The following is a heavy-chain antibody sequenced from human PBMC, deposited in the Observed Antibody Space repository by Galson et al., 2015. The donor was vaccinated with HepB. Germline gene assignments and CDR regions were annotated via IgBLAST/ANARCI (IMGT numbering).Heavy chain of an antibody. CDR1: GFIFSNAW. J-gene: IGHJ4*02. CDR2: IYSKANGGTI. V-gene: IGHV3-15*01. Sequence: SLRLSCAGSGFIFSNAWMSWVRQAPGKGLEWVGRIYSKANGGTIDYAAPMKGRFTISRDDSENALYLQMNSLETEDTAMYYCTTHSYDSLNFWGQGTLVTVSS. D-gene: IGHD3-22*01. CDR3: TTHSYDSLNF.